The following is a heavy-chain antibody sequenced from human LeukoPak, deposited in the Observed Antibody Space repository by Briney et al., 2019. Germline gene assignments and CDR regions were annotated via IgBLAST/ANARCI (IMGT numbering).Heavy chain of an antibody. V-gene: IGHV3-9*01. D-gene: IGHD3-3*01. Sequence: GGSLRLSCAASGFTFSSYSMNWVRQAPGKGLEWVSGISWNSGSIGYADSVKGRFTISRDNAKNSLYLQMNSLRAEDTALYYCAKDFSYDFWSGYENYFDYWGQGTLVTVSS. J-gene: IGHJ4*02. CDR1: GFTFSSYS. CDR2: ISWNSGSI. CDR3: AKDFSYDFWSGYENYFDY.